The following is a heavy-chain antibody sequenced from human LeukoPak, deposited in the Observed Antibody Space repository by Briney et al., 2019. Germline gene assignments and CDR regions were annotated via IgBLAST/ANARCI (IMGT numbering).Heavy chain of an antibody. CDR1: GDSISPYY. V-gene: IGHV4-59*08. D-gene: IGHD3-10*01. CDR3: ARHLDDYGSGSYEY. CDR2: ISYNGYT. Sequence: SETLSLTCAVSGDSISPYYWSWIRQPPRKGLEWIGYISYNGYTNYNPSLKSRVTISVDASKSQFSLKLSSVTASDTAVYYCARHLDDYGSGSYEYWGQGTLVTVSS. J-gene: IGHJ4*02.